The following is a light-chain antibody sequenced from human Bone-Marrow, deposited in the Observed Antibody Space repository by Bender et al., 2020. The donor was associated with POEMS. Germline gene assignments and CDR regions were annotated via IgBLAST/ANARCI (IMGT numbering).Light chain of an antibody. J-gene: IGLJ3*02. CDR3: CSYTSSSTLV. V-gene: IGLV2-14*01. CDR2: EVT. Sequence: QSALTQPASVSAYPGQSVTISCTGTSSDVGAYDYVSWYQQYPGKAPRLVTYEVTKRPSGVPDRFSGSKSDNTASLTISGLQAEDEADYYCCSYTSSSTLVFGGGTKLTVL. CDR1: SSDVGAYDY.